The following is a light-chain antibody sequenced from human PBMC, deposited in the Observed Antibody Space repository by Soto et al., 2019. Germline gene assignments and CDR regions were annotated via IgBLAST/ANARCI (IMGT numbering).Light chain of an antibody. Sequence: QSVLTQPPSGSAAPGQKVTISCSGSSSNIGNNYVSWYQQLPGTAPKLLIYDNNRRPSGIPDRFSDSKSGTSATLGITGLQTGDEAYYFCATWDDSLGAVLFGGGTKLTVL. CDR1: SSNIGNNY. V-gene: IGLV1-51*01. CDR3: ATWDDSLGAVL. J-gene: IGLJ2*01. CDR2: DNN.